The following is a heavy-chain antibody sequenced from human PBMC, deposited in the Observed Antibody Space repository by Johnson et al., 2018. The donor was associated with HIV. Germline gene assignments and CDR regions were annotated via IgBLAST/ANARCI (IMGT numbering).Heavy chain of an antibody. CDR2: ISSDGSNE. CDR1: GFTFSRYG. V-gene: IGHV3-30*03. CDR3: AWLPGHMADLVDPTSGVGRNAFDI. Sequence: QVQLVESGGGVVRQGGSLRLSCAASGFTFSRYGMQWVRQAPGKGLECVAVISSDGSNEYYADSVKGRFTLSRDNSKNTLSLQMHSLRAEDTAVYYCAWLPGHMADLVDPTSGVGRNAFDIWGQGTMVTVSS. D-gene: IGHD2-8*02. J-gene: IGHJ3*02.